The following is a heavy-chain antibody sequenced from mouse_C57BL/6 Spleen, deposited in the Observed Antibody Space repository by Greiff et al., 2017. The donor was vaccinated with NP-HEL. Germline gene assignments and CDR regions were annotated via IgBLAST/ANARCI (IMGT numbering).Heavy chain of an antibody. CDR2: INPGSGGT. V-gene: IGHV1-54*01. Sequence: VQRVESGAELVRPGTSVKVSCKASGYAFTNYLIEWVKQRPGQGLEWIGVINPGSGGTNYNEKFKGKATLTADKSSSTAYMQLSSLTSEDSAVYFCARRDYVYAMDYWGQGTSVTVSS. CDR1: GYAFTNYL. CDR3: ARRDYVYAMDY. J-gene: IGHJ4*01. D-gene: IGHD2-4*01.